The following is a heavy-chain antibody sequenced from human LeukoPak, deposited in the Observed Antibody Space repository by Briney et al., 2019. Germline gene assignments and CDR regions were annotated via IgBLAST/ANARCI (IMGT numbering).Heavy chain of an antibody. CDR1: GFTFSGSA. V-gene: IGHV3-73*01. D-gene: IGHD6-13*01. CDR2: IRSKANSYAT. CDR3: TSRPLYSSSWYGDY. Sequence: GGSLRLSCAASGFTFSGSAMHWVRQASGKGLEWVGRIRSKANSYATAYAASVKGRFTISRDDSKNTAYLQMSSLKTEDTAVYYCTSRPLYSSSWYGDYWGQGTLVTVSS. J-gene: IGHJ4*02.